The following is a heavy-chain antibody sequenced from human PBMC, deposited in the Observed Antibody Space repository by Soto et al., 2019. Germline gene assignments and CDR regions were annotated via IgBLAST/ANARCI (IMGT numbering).Heavy chain of an antibody. V-gene: IGHV1-69*02. CDR2: IIPILGIA. Sequence: QVQLVQSGAEVKKPGSSVKVSCKASGGTFSSYTISWVRQAPGQGLEWMGRIIPILGIANYAQKFQGRVTITADKSTSTAYMELSSLRSEDTAVYYSAILFRSYYMDVWGKGTTVTVSS. CDR3: AILFRSYYMDV. J-gene: IGHJ6*03. D-gene: IGHD3-10*01. CDR1: GGTFSSYT.